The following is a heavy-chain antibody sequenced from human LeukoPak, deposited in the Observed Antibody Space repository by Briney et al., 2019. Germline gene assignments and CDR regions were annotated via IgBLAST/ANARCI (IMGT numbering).Heavy chain of an antibody. CDR1: GFTFSTYW. CDR2: MRRDGNEI. CDR3: TGDNFDSSVKFDY. J-gene: IGHJ4*02. Sequence: GGSLRLSCSASGFTFSTYWMSWVRQAPGKGLEWVANMRRDGNEIYYLDSVRGRFTISRDDSKNTAYLQMNSLKTEDTAVYYCTGDNFDSSVKFDYWGQGTLVTVSS. V-gene: IGHV3-7*03. D-gene: IGHD3-22*01.